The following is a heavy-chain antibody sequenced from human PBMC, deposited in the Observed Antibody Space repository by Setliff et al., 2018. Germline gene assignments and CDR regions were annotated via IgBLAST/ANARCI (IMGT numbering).Heavy chain of an antibody. D-gene: IGHD1-26*01. J-gene: IGHJ4*02. CDR1: GFTFSSFA. CDR2: ISSSGISI. V-gene: IGHV3-48*03. CDR3: VRDVAGGSHATYFDY. Sequence: PGGSLRLSCAASGFTFSSFAMSWVRQAPGKGLEWVAYISSSGISIDYADSVKGRFIISRDNAKNSLSLQMNSLRVEDTAVYYCVRDVAGGSHATYFDYWGQGTLVTVSS.